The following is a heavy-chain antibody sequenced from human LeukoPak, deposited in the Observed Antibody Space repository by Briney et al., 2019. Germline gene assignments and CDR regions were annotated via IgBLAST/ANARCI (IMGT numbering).Heavy chain of an antibody. CDR1: GGTFSSYA. D-gene: IGHD2-21*02. J-gene: IGHJ4*02. V-gene: IGHV1-69*05. CDR2: IIPSFGTA. Sequence: SVKVSCKASGGTFSSYAISWVRQAPGQGLEWMGRIIPSFGTANYAQKFQGRVTITTDESTSTAYMELSSLRSEDTAVYYCARESVPPYCGGYCCLDYWGQGTLVTVSS. CDR3: ARESVPPYCGGYCCLDY.